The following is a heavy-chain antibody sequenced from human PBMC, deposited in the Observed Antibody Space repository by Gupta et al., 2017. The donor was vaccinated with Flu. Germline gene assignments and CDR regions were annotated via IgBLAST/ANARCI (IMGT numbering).Heavy chain of an antibody. CDR3: VRETTDEYYFDY. Sequence: EVQLVESGGGLVQPGGSLRLSCAASGFSFINHWMHWVRQTPGKGLMWVSRIKSQQTSTMYADSVKGRFTISRDNTKNTVYLQMNSLRAEDTGVYYCVRETTDEYYFDYWGQGTLVTVSS. D-gene: IGHD1-1*01. V-gene: IGHV3-74*03. CDR1: GFSFINHW. J-gene: IGHJ4*02. CDR2: IKSQQTST.